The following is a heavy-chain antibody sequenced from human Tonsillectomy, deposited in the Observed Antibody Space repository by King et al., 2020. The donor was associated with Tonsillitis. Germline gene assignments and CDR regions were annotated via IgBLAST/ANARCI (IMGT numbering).Heavy chain of an antibody. J-gene: IGHJ3*02. CDR2: IYYSGST. D-gene: IGHD3-16*02. CDR1: GGSISSYY. Sequence: QLQESGPGLVKPSETLSLTCTVSGGSISSYYWSWIRQPPGKGLEWIGYIYYSGSTNYNPSLKSRLTISVDTSKNQFSLKLSSVTAADTAVYYCARGLSMITFGGVISIDAFDIWGQGTMVTVSS. V-gene: IGHV4-59*01. CDR3: ARGLSMITFGGVISIDAFDI.